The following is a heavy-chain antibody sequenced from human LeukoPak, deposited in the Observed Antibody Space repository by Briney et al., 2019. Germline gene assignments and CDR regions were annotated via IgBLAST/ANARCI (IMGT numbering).Heavy chain of an antibody. D-gene: IGHD5/OR15-5a*01. V-gene: IGHV1-58*01. Sequence: SVKVSRKASGFTFTSSAVQWVRQARGQRLEWIGWIVVGSGNTNYAQKFQERVTITRDMSTSTAYMELSSLRSEDTAVYYCAADLVYPDAFDIWGQGTMVTVSS. CDR3: AADLVYPDAFDI. CDR2: IVVGSGNT. J-gene: IGHJ3*02. CDR1: GFTFTSSA.